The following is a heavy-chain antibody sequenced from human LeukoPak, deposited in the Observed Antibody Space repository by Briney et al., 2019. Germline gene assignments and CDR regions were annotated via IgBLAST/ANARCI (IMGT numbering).Heavy chain of an antibody. CDR3: ARGGRTTWHGMDV. D-gene: IGHD4-17*01. V-gene: IGHV3-7*01. CDR2: INQDGNEK. J-gene: IGHJ6*02. Sequence: GGSLRLSCAASGFTFSIYWMTWVRQAPGKGLEWVASINQDGNEKYSVDSVKDRFTISRDNAKNTLYLQMNSLRAEDTAVYYCARGGRTTWHGMDVWGQGTTVTVSS. CDR1: GFTFSIYW.